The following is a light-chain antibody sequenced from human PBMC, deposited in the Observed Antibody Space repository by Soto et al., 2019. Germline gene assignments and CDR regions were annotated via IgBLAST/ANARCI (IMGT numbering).Light chain of an antibody. Sequence: DIQMTQSPSTLSASVGDRVTITCRASQSINSWLAWYQQEPGKAPKLLIYRASNLESRLPSRFSGRLSGTELTLTIISLQTDYFATFFFQHYNGYTPCTFVQWTKVQLK. CDR3: QHYNGYTPCT. CDR1: QSINSW. J-gene: IGKJ1*01. V-gene: IGKV1-5*03. CDR2: RAS.